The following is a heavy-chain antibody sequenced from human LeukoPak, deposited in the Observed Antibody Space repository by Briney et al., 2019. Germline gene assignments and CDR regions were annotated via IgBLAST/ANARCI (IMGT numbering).Heavy chain of an antibody. CDR2: IYYSGST. J-gene: IGHJ4*02. CDR3: ARVRYSSGWIDY. D-gene: IGHD6-19*01. V-gene: IGHV4-39*01. CDR1: DGSISSSSFY. Sequence: PSQTLSLTCTVSDGSISSSSFYWGWIRQPPGKGLVWIGRIYYSGSTYYNPSLKSRVTISVDTSKNQFSLKLNSVTAADTAVYYCARVRYSSGWIDYWGQGTLVTVSS.